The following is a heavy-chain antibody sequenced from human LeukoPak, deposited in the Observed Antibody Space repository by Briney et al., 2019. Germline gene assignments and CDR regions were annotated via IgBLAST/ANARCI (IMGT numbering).Heavy chain of an antibody. CDR3: TRDAPGIAASVSGG. Sequence: GGSLRLSCTASGFSVSHNYMNWVRQAPGKGLEWVALIYSGGNTHYADSVKGRFTISRDNSKNTLYLQMSSLRVEDTAVYYCTRDAPGIAASVSGGWGQGTLVTVSS. D-gene: IGHD6-13*01. CDR2: IYSGGNT. CDR1: GFSVSHNY. J-gene: IGHJ4*02. V-gene: IGHV3-53*01.